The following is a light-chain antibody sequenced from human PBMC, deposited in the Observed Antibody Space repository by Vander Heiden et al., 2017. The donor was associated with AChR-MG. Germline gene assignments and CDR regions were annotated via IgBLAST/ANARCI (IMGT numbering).Light chain of an antibody. J-gene: IGLJ2*01. CDR3: AAWDDSLSGPV. CDR1: SSTIGSNY. Sequence: SVLTQPLSASGTTGQRVTIACSGSSSTIGSNYVYWYQQRPGTAPKLLIYSNKQRPSGVPDRFSGSKSGTSASLAISGLRSEDEADYYCAAWDDSLSGPVVGGGTKLTVL. CDR2: SNK. V-gene: IGLV1-47*02.